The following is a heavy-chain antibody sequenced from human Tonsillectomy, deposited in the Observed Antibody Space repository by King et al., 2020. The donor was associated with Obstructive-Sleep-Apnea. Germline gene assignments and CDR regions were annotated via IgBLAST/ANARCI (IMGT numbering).Heavy chain of an antibody. D-gene: IGHD3-22*01. J-gene: IGHJ3*02. CDR3: TRERMIVVAKNAFDI. CDR1: GFTFGDYA. V-gene: IGHV3-49*03. CDR2: IRSTAYGGTT. Sequence: VQLVESGGGLVQPGRSLRLSCTASGFTFGDYAMSWFRQAPGKGLEWVGFIRSTAYGGTTEYAASVKGRFTISRDDSKSIAYLQMNSLKTEDTAVYYCTRERMIVVAKNAFDIWGQGTMVTVSS.